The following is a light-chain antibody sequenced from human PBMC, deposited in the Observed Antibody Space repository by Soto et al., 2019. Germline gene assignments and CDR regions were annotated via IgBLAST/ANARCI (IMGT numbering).Light chain of an antibody. CDR3: QQYGRSPTT. J-gene: IGKJ1*01. CDR1: QSVSSSY. CDR2: GAS. Sequence: IVVTPSPATLSVSPRERATLSCSCSQSVSSSYLAWYQQKPGQAPRLLIYGASSRATGIPDRFSGSGSGTDFTLTISRLEPEDFAVYYCQQYGRSPTTVGQGTKVDIK. V-gene: IGKV3-20*01.